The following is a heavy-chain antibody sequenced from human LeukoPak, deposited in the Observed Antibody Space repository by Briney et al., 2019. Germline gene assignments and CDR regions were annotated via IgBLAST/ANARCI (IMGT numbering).Heavy chain of an antibody. Sequence: SETLSLTCTVSGGSISSHYWSWIRQPPGKGLEWIGYIYYSGSTNYNPSLKSRVTISVDTSKNQFSLKLSSVTAADTAVYYCAKEDYYYYYMDVWGKRTTVTVSS. J-gene: IGHJ6*03. CDR3: AKEDYYYYYMDV. CDR2: IYYSGST. V-gene: IGHV4-59*11. CDR1: GGSISSHY.